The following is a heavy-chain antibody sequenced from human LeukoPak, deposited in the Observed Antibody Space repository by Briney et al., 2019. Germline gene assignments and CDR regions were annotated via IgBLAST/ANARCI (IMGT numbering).Heavy chain of an antibody. V-gene: IGHV1-69*04. CDR3: ARVEVETGYYYYYGMDV. CDR2: IIPILGIA. CDR1: GGTFSSYA. D-gene: IGHD3-9*01. Sequence: SVKVSCKASGGTFSSYAISWVRQTPGQGLEWMGRIIPILGIANYAQKFQGRVTITADKSTSTAYMELSSLRSEDTAVYYCARVEVETGYYYYYGMDVWGQGTTVTVSS. J-gene: IGHJ6*02.